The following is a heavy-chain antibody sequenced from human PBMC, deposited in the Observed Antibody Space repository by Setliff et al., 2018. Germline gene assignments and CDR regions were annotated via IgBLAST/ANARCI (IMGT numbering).Heavy chain of an antibody. D-gene: IGHD3-3*01. CDR1: GFTFSSYA. CDR2: ISYDGSNK. CDR3: ARSRLRFLEWLLYPTGFDY. J-gene: IGHJ4*02. Sequence: GESLKISCAASGFTFSSYAMHWVRQAPGKGLEWVAVISYDGSNKYYADSVKGRFTISRDNSKNTLYLQMNSLRAEDTAVYYCARSRLRFLEWLLYPTGFDYWGQGTLVTVSS. V-gene: IGHV3-30*04.